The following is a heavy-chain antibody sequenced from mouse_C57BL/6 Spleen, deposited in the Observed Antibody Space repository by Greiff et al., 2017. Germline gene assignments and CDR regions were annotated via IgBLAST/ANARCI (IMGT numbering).Heavy chain of an antibody. CDR2: IDPANGNT. V-gene: IGHV14-3*01. CDR1: GFNIKNTY. CDR3: ARPIYYDNYDYGLDD. J-gene: IGHJ4*01. Sequence: VHVKQSVAELVRPGASVKLSCTASGFNIKNTYMHWVKQRPEQGLEWIGRIDPANGNTKYAPKFQGQATLTADTSSNTAYLKLSSLTSEDTAIYYCARPIYYDNYDYGLDDWGPGTSVTVSS. D-gene: IGHD2-1*01.